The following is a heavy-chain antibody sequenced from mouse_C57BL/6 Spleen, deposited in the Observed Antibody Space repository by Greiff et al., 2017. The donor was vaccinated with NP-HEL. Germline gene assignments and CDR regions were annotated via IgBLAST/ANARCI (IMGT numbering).Heavy chain of an antibody. CDR1: GYSFTGYY. CDR2: INPSTGGT. D-gene: IGHD1-1*01. V-gene: IGHV1-42*01. Sequence: EVQLQQSGPELVKPGASVKISCKASGYSFTGYYMNWVKQSPEKSLEWIGEINPSTGGTTSNQKFKAKATLTLDQSSSTAYMQLKSLSSEDSAVYYCARYGSSYWYFDVWGTGTTVTVSS. J-gene: IGHJ1*03. CDR3: ARYGSSYWYFDV.